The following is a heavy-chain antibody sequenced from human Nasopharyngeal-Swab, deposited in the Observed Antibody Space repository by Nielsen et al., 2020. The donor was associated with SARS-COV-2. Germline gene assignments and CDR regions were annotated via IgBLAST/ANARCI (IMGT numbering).Heavy chain of an antibody. CDR3: AADNSRGGDYAGVYYFDY. CDR2: ISYDGNNK. D-gene: IGHD4-17*01. CDR1: GFTFSSYA. J-gene: IGHJ4*02. Sequence: GESLKISCGASGFTFSSYAMHWVRQAPGKGLEWVAVISYDGNNKYYADSVKGRFTISRDKSKNNLYLQMNSLRAEDTAVYYCAADNSRGGDYAGVYYFDYWGQGTLVTVSS. V-gene: IGHV3-30-3*01.